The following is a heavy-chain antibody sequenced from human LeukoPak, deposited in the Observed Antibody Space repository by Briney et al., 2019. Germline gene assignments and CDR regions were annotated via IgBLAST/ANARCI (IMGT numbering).Heavy chain of an antibody. CDR2: INNDGRST. D-gene: IGHD3-10*01. V-gene: IGHV3-74*01. CDR3: ARDYYASGSHDS. CDR1: GFTFSFYW. J-gene: IGHJ4*02. Sequence: GGSLRLSCASSGFTFSFYWMHWVRQAPGKGLVWVSRINNDGRSTSYAGSVKGRFTISRDNAKNTLCLQLNSLRAEDTAVYYCARDYYASGSHDSWGQGALVTVSS.